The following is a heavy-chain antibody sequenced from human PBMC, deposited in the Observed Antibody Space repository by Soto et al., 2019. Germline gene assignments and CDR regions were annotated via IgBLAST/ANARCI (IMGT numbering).Heavy chain of an antibody. Sequence: EVQLVESGGDLVQPGGSLRLSCAGSGFIFSSYWMNWVRQAPGKGLEWVANINQDESEKHYVDSVKGRFTISRDNARNSVFLQMNSLRVEDTAVYYCARTQGWRGSSAALGSQFDYWGQGILVTVSS. CDR2: INQDESEK. D-gene: IGHD6-13*01. CDR1: GFIFSSYW. CDR3: ARTQGWRGSSAALGSQFDY. J-gene: IGHJ4*02. V-gene: IGHV3-7*04.